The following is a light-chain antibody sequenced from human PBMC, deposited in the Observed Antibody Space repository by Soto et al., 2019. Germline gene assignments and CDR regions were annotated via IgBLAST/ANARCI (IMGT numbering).Light chain of an antibody. CDR3: QKYNSAPRT. CDR2: AAS. V-gene: IGKV1-27*01. J-gene: IGKJ3*01. Sequence: DIQMPQSPSSLAASVGDRVTITCRASQGISNYLARYQQKPGKVHKLLIYAASTLQSGVPSRFSGSGSGTDFTLTISSLQPEDVATYYCQKYNSAPRTFGPGTKVDIK. CDR1: QGISNY.